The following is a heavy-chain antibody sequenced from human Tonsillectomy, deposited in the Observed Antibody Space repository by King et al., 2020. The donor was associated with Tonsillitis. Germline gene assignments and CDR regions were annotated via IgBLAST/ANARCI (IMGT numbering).Heavy chain of an antibody. CDR1: GFTFSSYA. D-gene: IGHD3-10*01. CDR3: AKDGQMRFPPEGYSDY. J-gene: IGHJ4*02. CDR2: ISGTGRST. Sequence: EVQLVESGGGLIQPGGSLRLSCAASGFTFSSYAMSWVRQAPGKGLEWVSTISGTGRSTYYADSVKGRFTISRDNSKNTVYPQMNSLRADDTAVYHCAKDGQMRFPPEGYSDYWGQGTLVTVSS. V-gene: IGHV3-23*04.